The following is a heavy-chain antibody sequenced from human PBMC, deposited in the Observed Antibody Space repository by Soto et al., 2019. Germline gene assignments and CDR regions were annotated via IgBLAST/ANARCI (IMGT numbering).Heavy chain of an antibody. CDR2: INSDGSST. V-gene: IGHV3-74*01. J-gene: IGHJ4*02. CDR3: AREASDWFIDY. Sequence: GGSRSLHCAASRFTFSSYSLHSVRQAQGKGLVWVSRINSDGSSTSYADSVKGRFTISRDNAKNTLFMQMNSLGAEDTAVYYCAREASDWFIDYWGQGTLVTVSS. CDR1: RFTFSSYS. D-gene: IGHD3-9*01.